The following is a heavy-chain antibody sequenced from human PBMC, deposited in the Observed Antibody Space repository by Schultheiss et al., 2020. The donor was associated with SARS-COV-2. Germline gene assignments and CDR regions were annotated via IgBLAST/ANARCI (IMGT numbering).Heavy chain of an antibody. Sequence: SQTLSLTCSVSGGSINNYYWTWIRQPAGKGLEWIGRIYTSGSTYYNPSLKSRVTISVDTSKNQFSLKLSSVTAADTAVYYCARALVDYDSRGRWFDPWGQGTLVTVSS. V-gene: IGHV4-4*07. CDR2: IYTSGST. CDR3: ARALVDYDSRGRWFDP. CDR1: GGSINNYY. D-gene: IGHD3-22*01. J-gene: IGHJ5*02.